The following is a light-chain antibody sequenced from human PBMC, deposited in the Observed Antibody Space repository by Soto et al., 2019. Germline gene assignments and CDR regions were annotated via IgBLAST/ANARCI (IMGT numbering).Light chain of an antibody. Sequence: ELVLTQSPGTLSLYPGARATLSCRASQSVSSSYLAWYQQKPGQAPRLLIYGASNRATGIPDRFSGRGSGTEFTLTISSLQSEDFAVYYGQQYDNWPWTFGQGTKVDI. CDR2: GAS. CDR1: QSVSSSY. V-gene: IGKV3-20*01. J-gene: IGKJ1*01. CDR3: QQYDNWPWT.